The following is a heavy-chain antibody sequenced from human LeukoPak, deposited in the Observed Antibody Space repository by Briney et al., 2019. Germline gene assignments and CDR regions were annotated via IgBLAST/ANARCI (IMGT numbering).Heavy chain of an antibody. D-gene: IGHD3-10*01. J-gene: IGHJ4*02. CDR2: ISGSGGST. V-gene: IGHV3-23*01. CDR1: GFTLSSYA. CDR3: AKGELWFGESYYFDY. Sequence: GGSLRLSCAASGFTLSSYAMSWVRQAPGKGLEWVSAISGSGGSTYYADSVKGRFTISRDNSKNTLYLQMNSLRAEDTAAYYCAKGELWFGESYYFDYWGRGTLVTVSS.